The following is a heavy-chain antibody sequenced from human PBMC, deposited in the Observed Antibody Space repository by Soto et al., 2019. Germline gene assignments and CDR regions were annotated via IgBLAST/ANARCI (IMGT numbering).Heavy chain of an antibody. Sequence: QLQLQESGPGLVKPSQTLSLACTVSGGSFSSGGYYWSWIRQLPGKGLEWIGYIYYSGSTYYNPSLKSRFTISLDTSKNPFSLKLSSVTAAYTAVYYCARATSFSGHHGYWGQGTLVTVSS. V-gene: IGHV4-31*03. CDR3: ARATSFSGHHGY. D-gene: IGHD2-8*02. CDR1: GGSFSSGGYY. CDR2: IYYSGST. J-gene: IGHJ4*02.